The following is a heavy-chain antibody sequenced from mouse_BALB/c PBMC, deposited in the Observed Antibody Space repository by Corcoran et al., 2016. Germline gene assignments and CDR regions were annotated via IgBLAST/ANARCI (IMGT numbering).Heavy chain of an antibody. J-gene: IGHJ4*01. CDR1: GYTFTNYG. CDR3: AREPYAMDY. Sequence: QIQLVQSGPELKKPGETVKISCKASGYTFTNYGMNWVKPAPGRGFKWMGWINTYTGEPTYTDDFKGRFAFSLETSASTAYLQINNLKNEDTATYFCAREPYAMDYWGQGTSVTVSS. V-gene: IGHV9-3-1*01. CDR2: INTYTGEP.